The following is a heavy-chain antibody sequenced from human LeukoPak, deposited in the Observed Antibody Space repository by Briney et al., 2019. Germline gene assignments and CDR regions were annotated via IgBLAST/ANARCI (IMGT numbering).Heavy chain of an antibody. J-gene: IGHJ4*02. D-gene: IGHD2-15*01. CDR2: IIPSLDVA. CDR3: ARDHCTPGTCLGGH. CDR1: GDTFIPYT. V-gene: IGHV1-69*04. Sequence: SVKVSCKASGDTFIPYTFSWVRQAPGQGLEWIGRIIPSLDVANYAQKFQGRVTLSVDRDTATTYMEVTSLRSEDTAIYYCARDHCTPGTCLGGHWGQGTLVTVSS.